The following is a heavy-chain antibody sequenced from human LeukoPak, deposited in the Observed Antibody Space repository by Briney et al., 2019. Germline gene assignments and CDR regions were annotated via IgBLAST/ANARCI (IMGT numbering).Heavy chain of an antibody. CDR2: INHSGST. D-gene: IGHD3-22*01. Sequence: SSETLSLTCAVYGGSFSGYYWSWIRQPPGKGLEWIGEINHSGSTNYNPSLKSRVTISVDTSKNQFSLKLSSVTAADTAVYYCARYYYDSSGYSQYYFDYWGQGTLVTVSS. J-gene: IGHJ4*02. CDR1: GGSFSGYY. CDR3: ARYYYDSSGYSQYYFDY. V-gene: IGHV4-34*01.